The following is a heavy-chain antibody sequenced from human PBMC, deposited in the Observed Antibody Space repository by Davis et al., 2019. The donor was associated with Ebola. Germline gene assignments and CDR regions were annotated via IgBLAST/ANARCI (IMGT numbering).Heavy chain of an antibody. V-gene: IGHV3-23*01. Sequence: GESLKISCAASGFMFSNYAMNWVRQAPGKGLEWVSGISGNGRATYYADSVKGRFTISRDKSKNTLDLQMNSLTPEDTAVYYCARYMVAAGTWWFDPWGQGTLVTVSS. CDR1: GFMFSNYA. CDR3: ARYMVAAGTWWFDP. J-gene: IGHJ5*02. CDR2: ISGNGRAT. D-gene: IGHD2-15*01.